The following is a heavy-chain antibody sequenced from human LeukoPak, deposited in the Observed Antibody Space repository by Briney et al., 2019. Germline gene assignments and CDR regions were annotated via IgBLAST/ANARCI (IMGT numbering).Heavy chain of an antibody. CDR1: GYTFTNYG. CDR2: ISAYNGYT. CDR3: TTDFDYYDSSGYYGYFDY. Sequence: ASVKVSCKASGYTFTNYGVSWVRQAPGQGLEWMGWISAYNGYTNYAQKFQFRVTMTTDTSTSTAYMELRSLTSDDTAVYYCTTDFDYYDSSGYYGYFDYWGQGTLVTVSS. V-gene: IGHV1-18*01. D-gene: IGHD3-22*01. J-gene: IGHJ4*02.